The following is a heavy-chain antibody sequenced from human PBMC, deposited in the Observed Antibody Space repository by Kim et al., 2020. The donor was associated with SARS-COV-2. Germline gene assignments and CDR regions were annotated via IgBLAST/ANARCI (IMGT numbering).Heavy chain of an antibody. D-gene: IGHD6-19*01. CDR2: ISYDGSNK. Sequence: GGSLRLSCAASGFTFSSYGMHWVRQAPGKGLEWVAVISYDGSNKYYADSVKGRFTISRDNSKNTLYLQMNSLRAEDTAVYYCSKEGRRVGGWYDEVYYY. V-gene: IGHV3-30*18. CDR1: GFTFSSYG. CDR3: SKEGRRVGGWYDEVYYY. J-gene: IGHJ6*01.